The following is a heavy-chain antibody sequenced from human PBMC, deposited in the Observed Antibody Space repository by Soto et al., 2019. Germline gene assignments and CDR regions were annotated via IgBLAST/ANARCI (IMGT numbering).Heavy chain of an antibody. CDR2: IYYSGST. CDR3: ARSNSSGWGNYYYYYGMDV. D-gene: IGHD6-19*01. CDR1: TGSIGNNF. J-gene: IGHJ6*02. V-gene: IGHV4-59*01. Sequence: SETLSLTCTVSTGSIGNNFWSWIRRPPGKGLEWIGYIYYSGSTNYNPSLKSRVTISVDTSKNQFSLKLSSVTAADTAVYYCARSNSSGWGNYYYYYGMDVWGQGTTVTVSS.